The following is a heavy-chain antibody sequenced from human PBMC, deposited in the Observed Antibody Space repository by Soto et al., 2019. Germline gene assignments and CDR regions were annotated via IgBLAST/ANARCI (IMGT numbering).Heavy chain of an antibody. Sequence: QAQLVQSGDEVKEPGASVKVSCKASGYSFTTSGITWVRQAPGQGLEWMGWISTYNGNTNYAQKLQDRVTLTTDTPTSTAYMELRSLRSDDTDVYYCARRLYGDYAYWGKGTLVTVSS. CDR2: ISTYNGNT. J-gene: IGHJ4*02. D-gene: IGHD4-17*01. V-gene: IGHV1-18*01. CDR3: ARRLYGDYAY. CDR1: GYSFTTSG.